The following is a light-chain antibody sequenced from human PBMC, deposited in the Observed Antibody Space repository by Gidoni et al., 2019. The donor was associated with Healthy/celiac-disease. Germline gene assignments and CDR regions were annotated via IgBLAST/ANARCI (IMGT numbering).Light chain of an antibody. CDR2: EGS. CDR1: SSDVGSYNL. V-gene: IGLV2-23*01. CDR3: CSYAGSSTWV. Sequence: QSALTQPASVSGSPGHSITISCTGTSSDVGSYNLVSWYQQHPGKACKLMIYEGSKRPSGVSNRFSGSKSGNTASLTISGLQAEDEADYYCCSYAGSSTWVFGGGTKLTVL. J-gene: IGLJ3*02.